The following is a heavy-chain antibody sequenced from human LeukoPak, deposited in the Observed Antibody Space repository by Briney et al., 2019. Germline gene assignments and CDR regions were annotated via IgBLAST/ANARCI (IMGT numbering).Heavy chain of an antibody. CDR2: ISGSGGST. V-gene: IGHV3-23*01. CDR1: GFTFSSYA. D-gene: IGHD6-19*01. CDR3: AKLSDSSGWYFDY. J-gene: IGHJ4*02. Sequence: GGSLRLSCAASGFTFSSYAMSWVRQAPGKGLEWVSAISGSGGSTYYADSVKDRFTISRDNSKNTLYLQMNSLRAEDTAVYYCAKLSDSSGWYFDYWGQGTLVTVSS.